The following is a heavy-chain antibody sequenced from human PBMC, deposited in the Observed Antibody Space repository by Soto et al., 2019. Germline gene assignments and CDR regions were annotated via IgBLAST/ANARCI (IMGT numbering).Heavy chain of an antibody. J-gene: IGHJ4*02. CDR1: GFTFSSYA. V-gene: IGHV3-30-3*01. D-gene: IGHD3-3*01. CDR3: GRDTRTYFDFWSGSTDY. CDR2: ISYDASKK. Sequence: GGSLRLSWAASGFTFSSYAMHWVRQAPGKGLEWVAVISYDASKKYHADSVKGRFTISRDDSKNTLYLQMNSLRAEDTAVYYCGRDTRTYFDFWSGSTDYWGQGALVTVAS.